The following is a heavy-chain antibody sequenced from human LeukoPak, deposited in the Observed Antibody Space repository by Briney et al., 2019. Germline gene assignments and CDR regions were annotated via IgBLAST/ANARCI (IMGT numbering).Heavy chain of an antibody. CDR1: GFTVSSNY. CDR2: IYSGGST. J-gene: IGHJ4*02. V-gene: IGHV3-53*01. Sequence: PGGSLRLSCAASGFTVSSNYMSWVRQAPGKGLEWVSVIYSGGSTYYADSVKGRFTISRDNAMNPLYLQMNSLRAEDTAVHYCARRCAYFYDSSGYCAVDYWGQGTRVTVSS. D-gene: IGHD3-22*01. CDR3: ARRCAYFYDSSGYCAVDY.